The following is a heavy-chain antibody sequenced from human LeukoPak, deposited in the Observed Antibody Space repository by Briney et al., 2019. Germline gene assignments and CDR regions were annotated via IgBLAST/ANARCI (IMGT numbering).Heavy chain of an antibody. J-gene: IGHJ3*02. V-gene: IGHV4-59*08. CDR2: IFYSVGT. D-gene: IGHD3-9*01. CDR1: GGSISSYY. CDR3: ARRDILTGGGAFDI. Sequence: PETLSLTCTVSGGSISSYYWSWIRQPPGKGLEWIGYIFYSVGTNYNPSLKSRVTISVDTSKNQFSLKLSSVTAADTAVYYCARRDILTGGGAFDIWGQGTMVTVSS.